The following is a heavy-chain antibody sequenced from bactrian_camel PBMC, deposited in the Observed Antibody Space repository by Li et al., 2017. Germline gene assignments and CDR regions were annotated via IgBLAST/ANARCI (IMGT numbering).Heavy chain of an antibody. CDR2: FIYTFHRTT. Sequence: HVQLVESGGGSVQPGGSLRLSCAASGNLYNPNCLGWFRQAPGMEREQVAAFIYTFHRTTRYADSVKGRFTISQDNAKNNLYLQMDSLKVEDTAIYYCAADITIPTQPCGYGYNFWGQGTQVTVS. J-gene: IGHJ4*01. V-gene: IGHV3S53*01. CDR3: AADITIPTQPCGYGYNF. D-gene: IGHD4*01. CDR1: GNLYNPNC.